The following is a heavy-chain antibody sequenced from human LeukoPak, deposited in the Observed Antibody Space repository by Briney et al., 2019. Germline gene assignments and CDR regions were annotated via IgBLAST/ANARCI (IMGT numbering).Heavy chain of an antibody. D-gene: IGHD5-24*01. CDR2: ISGSGGST. Sequence: GASLRLSCAASGFTFSSYAMSWVRQAPGKGLEWVSAISGSGGSTYYADSVKGRFTISRDNSKNTLYLRMNSLRAEDTAVYYCAKGGTIGWLQHGHFDYWGQGTLVTVSS. CDR3: AKGGTIGWLQHGHFDY. CDR1: GFTFSSYA. J-gene: IGHJ4*02. V-gene: IGHV3-23*01.